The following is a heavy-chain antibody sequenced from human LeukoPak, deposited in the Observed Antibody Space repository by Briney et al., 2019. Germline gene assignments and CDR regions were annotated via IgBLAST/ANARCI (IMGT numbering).Heavy chain of an antibody. J-gene: IGHJ6*03. Sequence: ASVKVSCKSSGYIFTSHGISWVRQAPGQGLEWMGWISAYNGNTNYAQKLQGRVTMTTDTSTSTAYMELSSLRSEDTAVYYCARDNLPGGYSYGVGYYYMDVWGKGTTVTVSS. CDR2: ISAYNGNT. V-gene: IGHV1-18*01. D-gene: IGHD5-18*01. CDR1: GYIFTSHG. CDR3: ARDNLPGGYSYGVGYYYMDV.